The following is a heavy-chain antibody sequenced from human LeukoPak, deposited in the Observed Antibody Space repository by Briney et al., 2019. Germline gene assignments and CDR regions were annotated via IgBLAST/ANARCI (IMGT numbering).Heavy chain of an antibody. CDR2: IRYDGSNK. CDR1: GFTFSSYG. Sequence: PGGSLRLSCAASGFTFSSYGMHWVRQAPGKGLEWVALIRYDGSNKYYADSVKGRFTISRDNSKNTLYLQMNSLRAEDTAVYYCGWGPPAALDYWGQGTLVTVSS. J-gene: IGHJ4*02. D-gene: IGHD2-2*01. V-gene: IGHV3-30*02. CDR3: GWGPPAALDY.